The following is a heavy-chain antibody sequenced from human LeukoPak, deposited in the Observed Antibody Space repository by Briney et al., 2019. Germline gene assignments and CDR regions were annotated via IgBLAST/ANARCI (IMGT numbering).Heavy chain of an antibody. V-gene: IGHV3-30*04. CDR3: ASPNYGSHWGYFDY. D-gene: IGHD4-17*01. J-gene: IGHJ4*02. CDR1: GFTFSTYA. Sequence: GGSLRLSCAASGFTFSTYAMHWVRQAPGKGLEWVAVISYDESDKYYADSVRGRFTISRDNSKSTLYLQMNTLRAEDTAVYYCASPNYGSHWGYFDYWGQGTLVTVSS. CDR2: ISYDESDK.